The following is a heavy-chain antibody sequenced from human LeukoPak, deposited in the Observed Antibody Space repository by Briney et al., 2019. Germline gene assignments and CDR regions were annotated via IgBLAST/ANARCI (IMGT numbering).Heavy chain of an antibody. D-gene: IGHD5-24*01. CDR2: IIPIFDTA. CDR1: GGTFTNYA. Sequence: SVKVSCKASGGTFTNYAISWVRQAPGQGLEWMGGIIPIFDTANYAQKFQGRVTIAADESTSTAYMELSSLRSEDTAVYYCAREMAREGAFDIWGQGTMVTVSS. CDR3: AREMAREGAFDI. J-gene: IGHJ3*02. V-gene: IGHV1-69*01.